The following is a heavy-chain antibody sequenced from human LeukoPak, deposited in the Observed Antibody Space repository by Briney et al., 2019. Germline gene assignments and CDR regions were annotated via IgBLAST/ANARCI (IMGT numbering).Heavy chain of an antibody. CDR2: TSGSGGST. CDR1: GFTFSSYA. V-gene: IGHV3-23*01. CDR3: AKALQWLVLVYFDY. J-gene: IGHJ4*02. D-gene: IGHD6-19*01. Sequence: GGSLRLSCAASGFTFSSYAMSWVRQAPGKGLEWVSATSGSGGSTYYADSVKGRFTISRDNSKNTLYLQMNSLRAEDTAVYYCAKALQWLVLVYFDYWGQGTLVTVSS.